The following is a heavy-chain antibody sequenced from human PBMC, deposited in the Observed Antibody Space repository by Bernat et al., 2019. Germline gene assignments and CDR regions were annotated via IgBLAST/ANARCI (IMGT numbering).Heavy chain of an antibody. D-gene: IGHD6-13*01. V-gene: IGHV4-4*02. Sequence: QVQLQESGPGLVKPSGTLSLTCAVSGGSICSSNWWSWVRQPPGKGLGWIGEISHSGSTKYNPSLKSRVTVSVDKSKNQFSLKLGSVTAADTAGYYCARYSSSWSPAGDAFDIWGQGTMVTVSS. J-gene: IGHJ3*02. CDR3: ARYSSSWSPAGDAFDI. CDR2: ISHSGST. CDR1: GGSICSSNW.